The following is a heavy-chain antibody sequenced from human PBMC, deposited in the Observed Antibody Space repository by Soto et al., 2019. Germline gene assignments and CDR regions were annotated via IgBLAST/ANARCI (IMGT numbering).Heavy chain of an antibody. Sequence: SDTLSLTCAVYGGSFSGYYWSWIRQPPGKGLEWIGGINHSGSTNYNPSLKSRVTISVDTSKNQFSLNLSSVTAADTAAYYCATSSSAPNRYDYWGQGTLVTVSS. CDR3: ATSSSAPNRYDY. CDR1: GGSFSGYY. J-gene: IGHJ4*02. CDR2: INHSGST. V-gene: IGHV4-34*01. D-gene: IGHD6-6*01.